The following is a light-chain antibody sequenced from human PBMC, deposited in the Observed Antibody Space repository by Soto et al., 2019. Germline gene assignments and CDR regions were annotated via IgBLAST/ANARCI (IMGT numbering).Light chain of an antibody. Sequence: QSVLTQPASVSGSPGQSITISCNGTSSDVGGYNYVSWYQQHPGKAPKLMIYDVSNRPSGVSNRFSGSKSGNTASLTISGLQAEDEADYYCSSDTSSSAPLVVFGGGTKLTVL. CDR1: SSDVGGYNY. V-gene: IGLV2-14*01. CDR3: SSDTSSSAPLVV. CDR2: DVS. J-gene: IGLJ2*01.